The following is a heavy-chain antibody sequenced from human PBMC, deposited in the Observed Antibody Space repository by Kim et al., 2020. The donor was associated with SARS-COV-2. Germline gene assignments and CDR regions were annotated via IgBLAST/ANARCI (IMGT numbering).Heavy chain of an antibody. CDR3: AKQTTTSCYSPGDF. V-gene: IGHV3-23*01. J-gene: IGHJ4*02. Sequence: AGSVQGRFTISRDNSNITLYLQMNSLSAEDTAIYYCAKQTTTSCYSPGDFWGQGTLVTVSS. D-gene: IGHD2-2*02.